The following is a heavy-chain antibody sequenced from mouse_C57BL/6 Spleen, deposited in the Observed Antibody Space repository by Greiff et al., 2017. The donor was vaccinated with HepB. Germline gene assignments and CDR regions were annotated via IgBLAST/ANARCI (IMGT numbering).Heavy chain of an antibody. CDR2: IHPNSGST. Sequence: QVQLQQPGAELVKPGASVKLSCKASGYTFTSYWMHWVKQRPGQGLEWIGMIHPNSGSTNYNEKFKSKATLTVDKSSSTAYMQLSSLTSEDSAVYYCARRGTTVNFPYYYAMDYWGQGTSVTVSS. CDR3: ARRGTTVNFPYYYAMDY. V-gene: IGHV1-64*01. D-gene: IGHD1-1*01. CDR1: GYTFTSYW. J-gene: IGHJ4*01.